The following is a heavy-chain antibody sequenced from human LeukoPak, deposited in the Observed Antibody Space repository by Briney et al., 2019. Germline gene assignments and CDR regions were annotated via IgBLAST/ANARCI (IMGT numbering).Heavy chain of an antibody. D-gene: IGHD6-19*01. Sequence: SVKVSCKASGGTFSSYAISWVRQAPGQGLEWMGGIIPIFGTANYAQKFQGRVTITTDESTTPAYMELSSLRSEDTAVYYCARDLAVAGTGDAFDMWGQGTIVTVSS. V-gene: IGHV1-69*05. CDR1: GGTFSSYA. J-gene: IGHJ3*02. CDR2: IIPIFGTA. CDR3: ARDLAVAGTGDAFDM.